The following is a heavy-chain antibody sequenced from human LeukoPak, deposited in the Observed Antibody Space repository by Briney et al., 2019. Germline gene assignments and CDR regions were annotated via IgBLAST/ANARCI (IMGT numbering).Heavy chain of an antibody. V-gene: IGHV3-30*02. Sequence: GGPLRLSCAASGFTFSSYGMHWVRQAPGKGLEWVAFIRYDGSNKYYADSVKGRFTISRDNSKNTLYLQMNSLRAEDTAVYYCAKDSGYDANFDYWGQGTLVTVSS. CDR2: IRYDGSNK. CDR3: AKDSGYDANFDY. CDR1: GFTFSSYG. D-gene: IGHD5-12*01. J-gene: IGHJ4*02.